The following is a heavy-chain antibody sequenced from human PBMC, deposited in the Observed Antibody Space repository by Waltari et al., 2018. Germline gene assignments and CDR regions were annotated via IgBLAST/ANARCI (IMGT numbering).Heavy chain of an antibody. CDR2: INGGNGDT. CDR1: GYTVRNYA. CDR3: ATSMVQGVIIHNWFDP. Sequence: QGQIVQSGAEVKKPGASVKVSCKASGYTVRNYAMNWVRQAPGQRPEWMGRINGGNGDTKSSQKFQGRVTISRDTSASTAYMELSSLRSEDPAVYYCATSMVQGVIIHNWFDPWGPGTLVTVSS. J-gene: IGHJ5*02. V-gene: IGHV1-3*01. D-gene: IGHD3-10*01.